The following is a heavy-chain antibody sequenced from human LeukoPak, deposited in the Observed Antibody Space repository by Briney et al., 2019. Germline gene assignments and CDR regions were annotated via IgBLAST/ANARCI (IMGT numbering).Heavy chain of an antibody. D-gene: IGHD4-23*01. CDR2: ISSNGGST. Sequence: GGSLRLSCAASGFTFSSYAMHWVRQAPGKGLEYVSAISSNGGSTYYANSVKGRFTISRDNSKNTLYLQTGSLRAEDMAVYYCARGKPMTTVVTPSDYWGQGTLVTVSS. J-gene: IGHJ4*02. CDR1: GFTFSSYA. CDR3: ARGKPMTTVVTPSDY. V-gene: IGHV3-64*01.